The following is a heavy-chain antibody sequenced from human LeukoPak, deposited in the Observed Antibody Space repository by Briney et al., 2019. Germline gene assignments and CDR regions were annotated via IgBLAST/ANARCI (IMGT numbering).Heavy chain of an antibody. CDR1: GYTFTSYG. CDR3: ARVREYSSGWYPSGSFDN. V-gene: IGHV1-18*01. CDR2: ISAYNGNT. D-gene: IGHD6-19*01. J-gene: IGHJ4*02. Sequence: VASVKVSCKASGYTFTSYGISWVRQAPGQGLEWMGWISAYNGNTNYAQKLQGRVSMATDTSTSTAYMELRSLRSDDTAVYYCARVREYSSGWYPSGSFDNWGQGTLVTVSS.